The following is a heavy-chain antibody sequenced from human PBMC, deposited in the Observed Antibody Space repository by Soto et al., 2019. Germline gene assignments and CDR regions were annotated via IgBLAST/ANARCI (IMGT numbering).Heavy chain of an antibody. D-gene: IGHD2-21*02. CDR3: TTVSLVTSSSS. CDR1: SFSDAW. CDR2: IKRNTDGGTT. V-gene: IGHV3-15*01. Sequence: SFSDAWMSWVRQAPGKGLEWLGRIKRNTDGGTTDYAPPVKGRFTISRDDSRNMLYLQMNSLKTEDTAVYYCTTVSLVTSSSSWGQGTLVTVSS. J-gene: IGHJ4*02.